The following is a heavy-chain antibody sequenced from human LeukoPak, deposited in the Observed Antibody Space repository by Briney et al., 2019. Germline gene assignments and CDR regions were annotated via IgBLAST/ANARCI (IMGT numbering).Heavy chain of an antibody. D-gene: IGHD3-16*01. CDR2: ISSSSSTI. Sequence: HTGGSLRLSCAASGFTFSSYSMNWVRQAPGKGLEWVSYISSSSSTIYYADSVKGRFTISRDNAKNSLYLQMNSLRAEDTAVYYCARVWGFAYFDYWGQGTLVTVSS. V-gene: IGHV3-48*01. CDR3: ARVWGFAYFDY. J-gene: IGHJ4*02. CDR1: GFTFSSYS.